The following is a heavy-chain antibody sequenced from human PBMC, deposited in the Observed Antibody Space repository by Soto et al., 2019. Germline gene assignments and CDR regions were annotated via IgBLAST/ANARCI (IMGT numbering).Heavy chain of an antibody. CDR1: GYTFNTYD. J-gene: IGHJ4*02. CDR2: MNPNSGNA. V-gene: IGHV1-8*01. CDR3: XXXWXXXXXXKPGDY. Sequence: QVQLEQSGAEVKKPGASVMVSCKASGYTFNTYDINWVRQATGQGLEWMGWMNPNSGNAGYAQKFQGRVAMTRDTSTSTAYMELSSLTSEDTAVXYXXXXWXXXXXXKPGDYWGQGTLVTVSS.